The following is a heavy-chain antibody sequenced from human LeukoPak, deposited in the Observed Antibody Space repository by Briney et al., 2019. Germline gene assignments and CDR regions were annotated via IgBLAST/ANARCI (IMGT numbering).Heavy chain of an antibody. V-gene: IGHV3-23*01. Sequence: GGSLRLSCAASGFTFSSYAMSWVRQAPGKGLEWVSAISCVGGNTYYADSVKGRLTISRDNSKNTLYLQMNSLRDEDTAVYYCAKSDTGMVNTNPGGFDLWGQGTLVTVSS. CDR2: ISCVGGNT. J-gene: IGHJ5*02. CDR1: GFTFSSYA. CDR3: AKSDTGMVNTNPGGFDL. D-gene: IGHD5-18*01.